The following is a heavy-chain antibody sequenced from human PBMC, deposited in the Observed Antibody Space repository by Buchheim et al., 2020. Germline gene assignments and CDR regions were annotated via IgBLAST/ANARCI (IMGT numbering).Heavy chain of an antibody. Sequence: EVQLVESGGGFVQPGGSLRLSCEASGFSFRSSWMHWVRQAPGKGLEWISHLNIDGSSTTYADSVKGRFPIPRDNAGNLLFLQMSSLRAEDTAVYYCARGVVETYFDSWGQGTL. J-gene: IGHJ4*02. D-gene: IGHD2-21*01. CDR1: GFSFRSSW. CDR2: LNIDGSST. CDR3: ARGVVETYFDS. V-gene: IGHV3-74*01.